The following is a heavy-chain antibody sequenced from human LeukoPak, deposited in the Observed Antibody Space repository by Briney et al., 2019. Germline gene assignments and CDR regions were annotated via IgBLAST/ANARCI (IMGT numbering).Heavy chain of an antibody. CDR3: AKDRRSDTSGYYYPMKAFDI. D-gene: IGHD3-22*01. CDR2: ISGSGGST. CDR1: GFTFSIYG. Sequence: GGTLRLSCAVSGFTFSIYGMSWVRQAPGKGLEWVSTISGSGGSTYYADSVKGRFTISRDKFKNTLYLQMNRLRVEDTALYYCAKDRRSDTSGYYYPMKAFDIWGQGTVVTVSS. J-gene: IGHJ3*02. V-gene: IGHV3-23*01.